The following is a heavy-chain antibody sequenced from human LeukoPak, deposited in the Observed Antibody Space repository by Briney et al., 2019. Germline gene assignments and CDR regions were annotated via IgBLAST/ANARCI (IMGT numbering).Heavy chain of an antibody. CDR1: GFIFSTHA. CDR2: ISDSGGST. D-gene: IGHD2-15*01. J-gene: IGHJ4*02. CDR3: ARGYCSGGSCTWGLFDS. Sequence: GGSLRLSCVASGFIFSTHAMSWVRLAPGRGREWVSTISDSGGSTYYTESVKGRFNISRDNSMSTLSLQMKSLRVEDTALYYCARGYCSGGSCTWGLFDSWGQGTLVTVSS. V-gene: IGHV3-23*01.